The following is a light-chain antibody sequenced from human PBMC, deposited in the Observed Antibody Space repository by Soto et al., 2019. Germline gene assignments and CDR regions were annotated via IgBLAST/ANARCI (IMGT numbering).Light chain of an antibody. J-gene: IGKJ2*01. Sequence: EIVMTQSPATLSVSPGERATLSCRASQSVSSNLAWYQQKPGQAPRLLIYGASTRATGNPARFSGSGSGTEFTLTISSLQSEDFAVYYCQQYNNWPPYTFGQRTKLEIK. CDR2: GAS. CDR3: QQYNNWPPYT. V-gene: IGKV3D-15*01. CDR1: QSVSSN.